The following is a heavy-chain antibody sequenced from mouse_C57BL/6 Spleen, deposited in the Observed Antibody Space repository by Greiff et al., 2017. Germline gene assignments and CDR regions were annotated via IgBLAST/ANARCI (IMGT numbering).Heavy chain of an antibody. J-gene: IGHJ2*01. CDR1: GFTFSDNG. D-gene: IGHD1-1*01. CDR2: ISSGSSTI. V-gene: IGHV5-17*01. Sequence: EVQLVESGGGLVKPGGSLKLSCAASGFTFSDNGMHWVRQAPEKGLEWVAYISSGSSTIYYADTVKGRFTISRDNAKNTLFLQMTSLRSEYTAMYYCARGRYSLYYWGQGTTLTVSS. CDR3: ARGRYSLYY.